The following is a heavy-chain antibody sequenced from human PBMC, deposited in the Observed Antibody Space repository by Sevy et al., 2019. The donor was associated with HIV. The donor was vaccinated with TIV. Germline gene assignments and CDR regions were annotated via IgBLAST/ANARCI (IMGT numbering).Heavy chain of an antibody. CDR3: ARVVAYCSGGSCFAGYYYGMDV. J-gene: IGHJ6*02. CDR2: ISSSSSYI. Sequence: GGSLRLSCAASGFTLSSYNMNWVRQAPGKGLEWVSSISSSSSYIYYAYSVKGRFTISRDNAKDSLYLQMNTLGAEDTAVYYCARVVAYCSGGSCFAGYYYGMDVWGQGTTVTVSS. CDR1: GFTLSSYN. D-gene: IGHD2-15*01. V-gene: IGHV3-21*01.